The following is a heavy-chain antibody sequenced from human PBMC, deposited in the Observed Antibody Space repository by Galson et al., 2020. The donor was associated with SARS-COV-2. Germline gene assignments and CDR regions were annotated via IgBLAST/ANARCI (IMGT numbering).Heavy chain of an antibody. CDR3: ARIQVVPAASRVYYYYGMDV. J-gene: IGHJ6*02. Sequence: ASETLSLTCTVSGGSISSYSWSWIRQPPGKGLQWIGYLSYSGRTYYNPSLKSRVTISVDTSKNQFSLKLSSVTAADTAVYYCARIQVVPAASRVYYYYGMDVWGQGTTVTVSS. D-gene: IGHD2-2*01. CDR2: LSYSGRT. CDR1: GGSISSYS. V-gene: IGHV4-59*12.